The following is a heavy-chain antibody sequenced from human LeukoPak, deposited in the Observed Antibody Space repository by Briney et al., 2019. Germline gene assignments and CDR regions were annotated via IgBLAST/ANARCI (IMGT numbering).Heavy chain of an antibody. CDR2: INHSGST. D-gene: IGHD2-15*01. CDR3: AGRFCSGGSCYSDY. J-gene: IGHJ4*02. CDR1: GGSFSGYY. Sequence: SETLSLTCAVYGGSFSGYYWSWIRQPPGKGLEWIGEINHSGSTNYNPSLKSRVTISVATSKNQFSLKLSSVTAADTAVYYCAGRFCSGGSCYSDYWGQGTLVTVSS. V-gene: IGHV4-34*01.